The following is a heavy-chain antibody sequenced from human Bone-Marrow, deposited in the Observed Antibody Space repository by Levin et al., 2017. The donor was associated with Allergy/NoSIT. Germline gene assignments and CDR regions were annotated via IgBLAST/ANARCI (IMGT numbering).Heavy chain of an antibody. Sequence: PSETLSLTCNVSGGSINSGDSYWSWIRQPPGTGLEWIGYIYYSGSTYYNPSLKSRITISIDTSKNQFSLQLSSVTAADTAVYYCARLSLTFYDILTGYYSPIGTFDYWGQGTLVTVSS. CDR3: ARLSLTFYDILTGYYSPIGTFDY. CDR1: GGSINSGDSY. V-gene: IGHV4-30-4*01. CDR2: IYYSGST. D-gene: IGHD3-9*01. J-gene: IGHJ4*02.